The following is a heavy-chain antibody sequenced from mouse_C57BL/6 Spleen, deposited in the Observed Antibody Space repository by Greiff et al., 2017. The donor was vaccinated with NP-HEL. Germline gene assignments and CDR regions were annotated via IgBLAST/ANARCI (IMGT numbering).Heavy chain of an antibody. D-gene: IGHD3-2*02. CDR1: GFTFSSYT. J-gene: IGHJ3*01. Sequence: EVKLVESGGGLVKPGGSLKLSCAASGFTFSSYTMSWVRQTPEKRLEWVATISGGGGNTYYPDSVKGRFTISRDNAKNTLYLQMSSLRSEDTALYYCARSPSSGAWFAYWGQGTLVTVSA. CDR3: ARSPSSGAWFAY. CDR2: ISGGGGNT. V-gene: IGHV5-9*01.